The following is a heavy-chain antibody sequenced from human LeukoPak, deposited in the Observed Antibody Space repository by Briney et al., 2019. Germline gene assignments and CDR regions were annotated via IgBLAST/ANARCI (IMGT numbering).Heavy chain of an antibody. CDR1: GFTFSDAW. D-gene: IGHD3-10*01. Sequence: KPGGSLRLSCVASGFTFSDAWRSWVRQAPGKGLEWLGHIKRKIEGCGKADYAAPVKGRINISRAASKTTMYLQMNSLETDDTGVYYCTDDLHYFASDWGQGTLVTVSS. CDR3: TDDLHYFASD. V-gene: IGHV3-15*01. CDR2: IKRKIEGCGKA. J-gene: IGHJ4*02.